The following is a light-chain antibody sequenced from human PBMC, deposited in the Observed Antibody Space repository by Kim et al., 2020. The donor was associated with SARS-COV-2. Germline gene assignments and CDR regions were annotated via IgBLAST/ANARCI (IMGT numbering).Light chain of an antibody. CDR3: QQSYSPTQLT. CDR2: GAS. J-gene: IGKJ5*01. Sequence: DIQMTQSPSSLSASVGDRVIISCRASQNIVNYLNWYQWKPGKAPKLLISGASSLHSGVPSRFSGSGSGTDFTLTISTLLPEDFATYYCQQSYSPTQLTFGQGTRLEIK. CDR1: QNIVNY. V-gene: IGKV1-39*01.